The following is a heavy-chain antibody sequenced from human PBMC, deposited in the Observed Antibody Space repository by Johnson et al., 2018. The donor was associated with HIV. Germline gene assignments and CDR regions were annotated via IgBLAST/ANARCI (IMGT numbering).Heavy chain of an antibody. CDR2: ISSSGSTI. Sequence: VQLVESGGGLVQPGGSLRLSCAASGFTFSSYAMSWVRQAPGKGLEWISYISSSGSTIYYANSVEGRFTISRDNSRDTLSLQMNSLRVEDTALYYCARDYSNPPHAFDIWGQGTMVTVSS. CDR3: ARDYSNPPHAFDI. J-gene: IGHJ3*02. CDR1: GFTFSSYA. D-gene: IGHD4-11*01. V-gene: IGHV3-48*01.